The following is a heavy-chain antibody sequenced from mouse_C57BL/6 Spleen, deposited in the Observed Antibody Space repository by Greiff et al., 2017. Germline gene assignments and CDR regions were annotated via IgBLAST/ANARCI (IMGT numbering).Heavy chain of an antibody. CDR1: GYSITSGYY. Sequence: EVQLQESGPGLVKPSQSLSLTRSVTGYSITSGYYWNWIRQFPGNKLEWMGYISYDGSNNYNPSLKNRISITRDTSKNQFFLKLNSVTTEDTATYYCARGYYGSSSPFDYWGQGTTLTVSS. CDR3: ARGYYGSSSPFDY. CDR2: ISYDGSN. J-gene: IGHJ2*01. V-gene: IGHV3-6*01. D-gene: IGHD1-1*01.